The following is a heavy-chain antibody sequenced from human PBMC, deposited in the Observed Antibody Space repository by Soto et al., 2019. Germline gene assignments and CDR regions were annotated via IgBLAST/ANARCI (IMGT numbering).Heavy chain of an antibody. V-gene: IGHV3-11*05. Sequence: QVQVVESGGGLVKPGGSLRLSCAASGFTFSDYYMTWIHQAPGKGLEWVSCISSSSSFTNYADSVKGRFTISRDNAKNSLYLQMNSLRAEDSAVYYCARAGYTSEDYYRMDVWGQGTTVTVSS. D-gene: IGHD5-18*01. CDR1: GFTFSDYY. CDR3: ARAGYTSEDYYRMDV. J-gene: IGHJ6*02. CDR2: ISSSSSFT.